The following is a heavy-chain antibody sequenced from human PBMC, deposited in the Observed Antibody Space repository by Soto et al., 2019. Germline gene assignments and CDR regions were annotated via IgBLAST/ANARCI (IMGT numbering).Heavy chain of an antibody. D-gene: IGHD3-3*01. CDR3: ACLLLRTVFGLVTTNAIYFDF. J-gene: IGHJ4*02. CDR2: IYWDDDK. V-gene: IGHV2-5*02. Sequence: QITLKESGPTVVKPTETLTLTCTSSGFSLTTSGVGVGWVRQSPGKAPEWLALIYWDDDKRYSPSLKSRLTITEDPSKSPDVLTLANVDPADAATYYCACLLLRTVFGLVTTNAIYFDFWGQGTPVVVSS. CDR1: GFSLTTSGVG.